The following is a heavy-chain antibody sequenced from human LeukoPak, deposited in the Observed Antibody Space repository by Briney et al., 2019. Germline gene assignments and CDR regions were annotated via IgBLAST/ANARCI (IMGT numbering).Heavy chain of an antibody. CDR3: ASRATRGYYYYYYMDV. CDR1: GGSISSSSYY. D-gene: IGHD2-15*01. J-gene: IGHJ6*03. Sequence: SETLSLTCTVSGGSISSSSYYWGWIRQPPGKGLEWIGSIYYSGSTYYNPSLKSRVTISVDTSKSQFSLKLSSVTAADTAVYYCASRATRGYYYYYYMDVWGKGTTATVSS. V-gene: IGHV4-39*01. CDR2: IYYSGST.